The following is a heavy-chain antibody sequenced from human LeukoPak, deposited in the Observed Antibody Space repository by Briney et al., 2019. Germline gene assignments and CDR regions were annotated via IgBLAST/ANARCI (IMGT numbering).Heavy chain of an antibody. J-gene: IGHJ6*03. CDR2: ISGSGGGT. V-gene: IGHV3-23*01. CDR1: RFTFNRYA. CDR3: AKWDENFYYMDV. Sequence: PGGSLRLSCAASRFTFNRYAISWVRQAPRKGLKWVSSISGSGGGTFYASSVRGRFTISRDNSKDTVFLQMNGLRAEDTAMYYCAKWDENFYYMDVWGQGTTVTVSS. D-gene: IGHD1-26*01.